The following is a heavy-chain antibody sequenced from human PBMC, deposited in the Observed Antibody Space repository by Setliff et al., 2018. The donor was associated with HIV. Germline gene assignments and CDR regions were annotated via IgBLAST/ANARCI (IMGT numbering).Heavy chain of an antibody. Sequence: SVKVSCKASGGTVTSYAINWVRQAPGRGLEWMGGIIPIFGTANYAQKFQGRVTTTADESTSAAYMELSSLRSDDTAVYYCARGMGVTGRLSFWGQGTLVTVSS. CDR2: IIPIFGTA. J-gene: IGHJ4*02. D-gene: IGHD6-6*01. V-gene: IGHV1-69*13. CDR3: ARGMGVTGRLSF. CDR1: GGTVTSYA.